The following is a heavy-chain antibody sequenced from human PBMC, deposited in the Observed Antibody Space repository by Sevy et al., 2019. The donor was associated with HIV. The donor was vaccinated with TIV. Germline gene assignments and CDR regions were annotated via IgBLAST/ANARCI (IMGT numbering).Heavy chain of an antibody. CDR2: IYSGGST. Sequence: GGSLRLSCAASGFTVSSNYISWVRQAPGKGLEWVSVIYSGGSTYYADSVKGRFTISRDNSKNTLYLQMNSLRAEDTAVYYCAREGYCSGGSCYSDYWGQGTLVTVSS. D-gene: IGHD2-15*01. J-gene: IGHJ4*02. V-gene: IGHV3-53*01. CDR3: AREGYCSGGSCYSDY. CDR1: GFTVSSNY.